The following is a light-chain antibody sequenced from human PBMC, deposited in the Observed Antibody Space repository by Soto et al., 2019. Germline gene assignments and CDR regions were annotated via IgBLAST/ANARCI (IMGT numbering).Light chain of an antibody. Sequence: QSALTQPPSASGSPGQSVTISCTGTSSDVGGYKYVSWYQHHPGKAAKVVFYKVTKRSAGVPDLFSGSQSSNTASLTVSGLHAEDDVDYYGSSDVGTNNDVFGGGTKVTVL. J-gene: IGLJ1*01. CDR1: SSDVGGYKY. V-gene: IGLV2-8*01. CDR2: KVT. CDR3: SSDVGTNNDV.